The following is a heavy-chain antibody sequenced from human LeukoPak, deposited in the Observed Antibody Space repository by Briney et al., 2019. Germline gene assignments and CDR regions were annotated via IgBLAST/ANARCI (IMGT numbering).Heavy chain of an antibody. CDR3: AREQKTAMGTYYFDY. CDR2: IYSGGST. J-gene: IGHJ4*02. V-gene: IGHV3-66*01. D-gene: IGHD5-18*01. CDR1: GFTVSSNY. Sequence: GRSLRLSCAASGFTVSSNYMSWVRQAPGKGLEWVSVIYSGGSTYYADSVKGRFTISRDNSKNTLYLQMNSLRAEDTAVYYCAREQKTAMGTYYFDYWGQGTLVTVSS.